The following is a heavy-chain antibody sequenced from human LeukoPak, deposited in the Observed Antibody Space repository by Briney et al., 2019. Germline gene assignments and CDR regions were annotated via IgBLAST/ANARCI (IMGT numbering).Heavy chain of an antibody. V-gene: IGHV3-30*02. CDR2: ILNDGSKE. Sequence: PGGSLRLSCAASGFTFSSYGMHWVRQAPGKGLEWVSFILNDGSKENYTDSVKGRFTISRDNSKNTLYLQMNSLKAEDTAVYYCAKGGTGDYLGYYYYYMDVWGKGTTVTVSS. J-gene: IGHJ6*03. CDR3: AKGGTGDYLGYYYYYMDV. D-gene: IGHD4-17*01. CDR1: GFTFSSYG.